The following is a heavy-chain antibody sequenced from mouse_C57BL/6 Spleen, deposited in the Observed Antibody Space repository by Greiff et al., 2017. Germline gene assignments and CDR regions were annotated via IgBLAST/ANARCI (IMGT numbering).Heavy chain of an antibody. CDR1: GYTFTSYW. CDR2: IDPSDSYT. Sequence: VKLQQPGAELVMPGASVKLSCKASGYTFTSYWMHWVKQRPGQGLEWIGEIDPSDSYTNYNQKFKGKSTLTVDKSSSTAYMQLSSLTSEDSAVYYCARFDYDAWFAYWGQGTLVTVSA. CDR3: ARFDYDAWFAY. V-gene: IGHV1-69*01. D-gene: IGHD2-4*01. J-gene: IGHJ3*01.